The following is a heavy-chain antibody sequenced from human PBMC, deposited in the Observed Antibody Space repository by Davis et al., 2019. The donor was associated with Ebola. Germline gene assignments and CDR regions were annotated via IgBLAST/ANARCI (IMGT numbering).Heavy chain of an antibody. Sequence: PSETLSLTCTVSGGSISSSSYYWGWIRQPPGKGLEWIGSIYYSGSTYYNPSLKSRVTISVDTSKNQFSLKLSSVTAADTAVYYCARRPFCYGDYPTGYCGMDVWGQGTTVTVSS. J-gene: IGHJ6*02. CDR1: GGSISSSSYY. V-gene: IGHV4-39*01. CDR2: IYYSGST. D-gene: IGHD4-17*01. CDR3: ARRPFCYGDYPTGYCGMDV.